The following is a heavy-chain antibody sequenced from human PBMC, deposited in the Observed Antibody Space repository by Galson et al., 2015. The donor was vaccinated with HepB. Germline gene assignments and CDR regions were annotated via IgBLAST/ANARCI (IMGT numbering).Heavy chain of an antibody. V-gene: IGHV3-11*01. J-gene: IGHJ4*02. CDR1: GFDFNDRY. CDR2: ISSNGNGI. Sequence: SLRLSCAAAGFDFNDRYMSWLRQAPGEGLEWVSYISSNGNGIYYADSVKGRFTISRDNAKNLLYLQMNSVRAEDTAVYYCQIGHYFDSWGQGTLVIVSS. D-gene: IGHD2-21*01. CDR3: QIGHYFDS.